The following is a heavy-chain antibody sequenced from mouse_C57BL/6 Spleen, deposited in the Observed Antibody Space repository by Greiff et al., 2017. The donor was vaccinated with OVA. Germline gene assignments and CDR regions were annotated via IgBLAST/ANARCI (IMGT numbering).Heavy chain of an antibody. J-gene: IGHJ4*01. Sequence: EVMLVESGGGLVKPGGSLKLSCAASGFTFSDYGMHWVRQAPEKGLEWVAYISSGSSTIYYADTVKGRFTISRDNAKNTLFLQMTSLRSEDTAIYYSARGGNGNVSCAMDYWGQGTSVTVSS. CDR3: ARGGNGNVSCAMDY. D-gene: IGHD2-1*01. CDR1: GFTFSDYG. V-gene: IGHV5-17*01. CDR2: ISSGSSTI.